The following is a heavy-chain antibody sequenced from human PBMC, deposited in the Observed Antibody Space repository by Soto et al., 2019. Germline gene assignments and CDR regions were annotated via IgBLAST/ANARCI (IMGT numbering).Heavy chain of an antibody. J-gene: IGHJ4*02. Sequence: SETLSLTCAVSGGSISSGGYSWSWIRQPPGKGLEWIGYIYHSGSTYYNPSLKSRVTISVDRSKNQFSLKLSSVTAADTAVYYCARDHYDSSGRAFDYWGQGTLVTVSS. D-gene: IGHD3-22*01. V-gene: IGHV4-30-2*01. CDR2: IYHSGST. CDR3: ARDHYDSSGRAFDY. CDR1: GGSISSGGYS.